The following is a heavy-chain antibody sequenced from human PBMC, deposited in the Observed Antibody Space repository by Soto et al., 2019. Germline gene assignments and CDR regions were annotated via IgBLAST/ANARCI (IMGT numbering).Heavy chain of an antibody. V-gene: IGHV4-34*01. D-gene: IGHD7-27*01. Sequence: SETLSLTCAVYGGSFSGYYWSWIRQPPGKGLEWIGEINHSGSTNYNPSLKSRVTISVETSKNEFSLKLSSVTAADTAVYYCARGLNWGSFDYWGQGTLVTVSS. CDR2: INHSGST. J-gene: IGHJ4*02. CDR1: GGSFSGYY. CDR3: ARGLNWGSFDY.